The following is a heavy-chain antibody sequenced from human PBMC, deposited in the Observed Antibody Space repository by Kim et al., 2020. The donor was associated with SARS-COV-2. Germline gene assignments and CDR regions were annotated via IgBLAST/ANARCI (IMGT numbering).Heavy chain of an antibody. Sequence: GGSLRLSCAASGFTFSSYAMSWVRQAPGKGLEWVSAISGSGGSTYYADSVKGRFTISRDNSKNTLYLQMNSLRAEDTAVYYCAKGACSSTSCYTFKMSDSSGRFDPWGQGTLVTVSS. V-gene: IGHV3-23*01. CDR1: GFTFSSYA. CDR2: ISGSGGST. CDR3: AKGACSSTSCYTFKMSDSSGRFDP. D-gene: IGHD2-2*02. J-gene: IGHJ5*02.